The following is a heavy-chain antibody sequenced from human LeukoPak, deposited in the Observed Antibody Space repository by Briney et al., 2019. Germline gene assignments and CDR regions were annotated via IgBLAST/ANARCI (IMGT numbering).Heavy chain of an antibody. CDR2: ISPSADST. CDR1: GFTFSNYA. D-gene: IGHD2-2*01. Sequence: PGGSLRLSCAASGFTFSNYAMSWVRQAPGKGLEWVSAISPSADSTSYADSVKGRFAISRDNSKNTVYLQMNSLRAEDTAVYYCARAPSVVVPDWFDPWGQGTLVTVSS. CDR3: ARAPSVVVPDWFDP. J-gene: IGHJ5*02. V-gene: IGHV3-23*01.